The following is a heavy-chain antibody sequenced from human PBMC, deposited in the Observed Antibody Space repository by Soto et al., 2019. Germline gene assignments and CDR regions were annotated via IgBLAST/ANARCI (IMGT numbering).Heavy chain of an antibody. J-gene: IGHJ5*02. CDR3: ARDPSYSSRPRSNWFDP. D-gene: IGHD6-13*01. V-gene: IGHV4-4*07. CDR1: GGSISSYY. Sequence: SETLSLTCTVSGGSISSYYWSWIRQPAGKGLEWIGRIYTSGSTNYNPSLKSRVTMSVDTSKNQFSLKLSSVTAADTAAYYCARDPSYSSRPRSNWFDPWGQGTLVTVSS. CDR2: IYTSGST.